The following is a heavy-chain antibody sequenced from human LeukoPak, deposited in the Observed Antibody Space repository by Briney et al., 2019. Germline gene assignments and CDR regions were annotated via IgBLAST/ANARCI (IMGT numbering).Heavy chain of an antibody. Sequence: SETLSLTCTVSGGSISSYYWSWIRQPAGKGLEWIGRIYTSGSTNYNPSLKSRVTMSVDTSKNQFSLKLSSVTAADTAVYYCAREAGRDDILTGYYPIDYWGQGILVTVSS. CDR2: IYTSGST. CDR1: GGSISSYY. D-gene: IGHD3-9*01. CDR3: AREAGRDDILTGYYPIDY. V-gene: IGHV4-4*07. J-gene: IGHJ4*02.